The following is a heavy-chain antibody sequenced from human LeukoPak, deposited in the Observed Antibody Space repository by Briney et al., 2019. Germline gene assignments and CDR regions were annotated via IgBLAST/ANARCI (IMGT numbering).Heavy chain of an antibody. V-gene: IGHV3-9*01. CDR2: ISWNGGSI. J-gene: IGHJ4*02. Sequence: GGSLRLSCAASGFTFDDCAMHWVRQAPGKGLEWVSGISWNGGSIDYADSVKGRFTISRDNAKNSLYLQMNSLRPEDTALYYCAKGPGIAVATVDYWGLGIWVTVSS. CDR3: AKGPGIAVATVDY. CDR1: GFTFDDCA. D-gene: IGHD6-19*01.